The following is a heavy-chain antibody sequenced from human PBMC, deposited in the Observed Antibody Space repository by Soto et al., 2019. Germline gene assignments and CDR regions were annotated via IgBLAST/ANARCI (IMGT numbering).Heavy chain of an antibody. Sequence: QVKLVQSGAEVTKPGASVKVSCRASGYTFTTYDINWVRQATGQGLERMGWMSPNSGATGYAQKFQGRVTMTRDTPISTAYMELSNLRSEDTAIYYCARGVDAGVDVWGQGTTVTVSS. D-gene: IGHD1-1*01. CDR2: MSPNSGAT. V-gene: IGHV1-8*01. CDR1: GYTFTTYD. CDR3: ARGVDAGVDV. J-gene: IGHJ6*02.